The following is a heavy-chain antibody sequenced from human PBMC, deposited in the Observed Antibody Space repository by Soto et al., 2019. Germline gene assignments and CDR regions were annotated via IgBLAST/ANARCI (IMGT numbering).Heavy chain of an antibody. J-gene: IGHJ4*02. CDR3: ARARYSGSYYDY. Sequence: WASVKVSCKASGYTFTGYYMHWVRQAPGQGLEWMGWINPNSGGTNYAQKFQGRVTMTRDTSISTAYMELSRLRSDDTAVYYCARARYSGSYYDYWGQGTLVTVSS. D-gene: IGHD1-26*01. CDR1: GYTFTGYY. V-gene: IGHV1-2*02. CDR2: INPNSGGT.